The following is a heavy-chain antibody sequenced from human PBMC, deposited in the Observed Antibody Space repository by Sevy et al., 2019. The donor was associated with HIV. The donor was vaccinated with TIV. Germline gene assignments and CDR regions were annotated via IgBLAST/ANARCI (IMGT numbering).Heavy chain of an antibody. D-gene: IGHD6-19*01. J-gene: IGHJ4*02. CDR3: ARGGGNGWYYFDC. V-gene: IGHV1-69*13. CDR2: IIPILGTG. Sequence: ASVKVSCKASGGTFRRYGISWVRQAPGQGLEWMGGIIPILGTGNYGQKFQGRVTITADESTKTAHMELSSLRSEDTAVYNCARGGGNGWYYFDCWGQETLVTVSS. CDR1: GGTFRRYG.